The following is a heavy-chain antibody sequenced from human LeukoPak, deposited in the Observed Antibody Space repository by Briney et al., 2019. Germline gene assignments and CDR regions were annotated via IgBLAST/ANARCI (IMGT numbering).Heavy chain of an antibody. CDR2: IYYSGST. D-gene: IGHD1-1*01. Sequence: SETLSLTCTVSGGSVSSTSYYWSWVRQPPGKGLEWIGYIYYSGSTNYNPSLKSRVTISVDTSKNQFSLKLSSVTAADTAVYYCAREGNWNDLDYWGQGTLVTVSS. J-gene: IGHJ4*02. CDR1: GGSVSSTSYY. V-gene: IGHV4-61*01. CDR3: AREGNWNDLDY.